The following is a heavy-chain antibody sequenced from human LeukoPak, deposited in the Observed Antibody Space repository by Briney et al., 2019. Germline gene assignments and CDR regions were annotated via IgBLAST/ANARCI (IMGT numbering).Heavy chain of an antibody. CDR2: IYYSGST. CDR1: GASISSYY. CDR3: ARLDLSYYYYMDV. V-gene: IGHV4-59*01. Sequence: SETLSLTCTVSGASISSYYWSWIRQPPGKGLEWIGYIYYSGSTNYNPSLKSRVTISVDTSKNQFSLKLSSVTAADTAVYYCARLDLSYYYYMDVRGKGTTVTISS. J-gene: IGHJ6*03.